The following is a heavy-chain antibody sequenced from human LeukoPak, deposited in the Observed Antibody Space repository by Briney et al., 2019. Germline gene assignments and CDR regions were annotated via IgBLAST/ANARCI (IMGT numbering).Heavy chain of an antibody. D-gene: IGHD1-26*01. V-gene: IGHV3-7*05. CDR1: GFTFTSYG. J-gene: IGHJ5*02. CDR2: IKQEGSEK. CDR3: AREGSYRNWFDP. Sequence: GGSLRLSCAASGFTFTSYGMSWVRQAPGKGLEWVANIKQEGSEKYYVDSVKGRFTISRDNAKNLLYLQMNSLRAEDTAVYYCAREGSYRNWFDPWGQGTLVTVSS.